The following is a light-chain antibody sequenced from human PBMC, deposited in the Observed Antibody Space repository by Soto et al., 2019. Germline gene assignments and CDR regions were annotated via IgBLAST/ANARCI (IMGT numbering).Light chain of an antibody. J-gene: IGKJ1*01. CDR3: QESYSSLWGT. CDR2: GAS. Sequence: DIQMTQSPSSLSASVGDRVTITCQTSQNVNTYLNWYQQKPGKAPKLLIYGASNLRSGVPLRFSGSGSGTDFTLTISSLEPEVFATYYCQESYSSLWGTCGQGTKVDIK. CDR1: QNVNTY. V-gene: IGKV1-39*01.